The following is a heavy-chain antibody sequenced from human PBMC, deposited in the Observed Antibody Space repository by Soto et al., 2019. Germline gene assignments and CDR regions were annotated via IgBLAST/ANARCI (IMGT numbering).Heavy chain of an antibody. Sequence: GGSLRLSCAASGFTFSSYDMHWVRQATGKGLEWVSAIGTAGDTYYPGSVKGRFTISRENAKNSLYLQMNSLRAEDTAVYYCARGGAPEDGLDYYDSSGYYPGHYWGQGTLVTVSS. V-gene: IGHV3-13*01. CDR2: IGTAGDT. CDR3: ARGGAPEDGLDYYDSSGYYPGHY. D-gene: IGHD3-22*01. CDR1: GFTFSSYD. J-gene: IGHJ4*02.